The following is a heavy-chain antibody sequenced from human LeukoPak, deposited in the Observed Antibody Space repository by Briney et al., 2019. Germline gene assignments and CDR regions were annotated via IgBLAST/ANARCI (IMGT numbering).Heavy chain of an antibody. V-gene: IGHV1-2*06. J-gene: IGHJ4*02. CDR2: INANSGDT. CDR3: ARGRVTADY. D-gene: IGHD2-21*02. CDR1: GYTFTGYY. Sequence: ASVKVSCKASGYTFTGYYVHWVRQAPGQALEWMGRINANSGDTYYAQKFQGRVTMTRDTSLITAYMELGRLRSDDTAVYYCARGRVTADYRGQGTLVIVSP.